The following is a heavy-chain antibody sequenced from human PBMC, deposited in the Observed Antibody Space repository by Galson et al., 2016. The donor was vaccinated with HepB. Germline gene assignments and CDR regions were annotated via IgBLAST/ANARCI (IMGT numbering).Heavy chain of an antibody. CDR2: ISYDGNNK. CDR3: ARDGGQQVVRWERLRKVYYYYPMDV. V-gene: IGHV3-30*03. J-gene: IGHJ6*02. CDR1: GFTFSRYG. D-gene: IGHD6-13*01. Sequence: SLRLSCAASGFTFSRYGMHRVRQAPGKGLEWVAVISYDGNNKYYADSVKGRFTISRANSKNTPYLQMNSRRDDDTAAYYCARDGGQQVVRWERLRKVYYYYPMDVLGQGTTVTVSS.